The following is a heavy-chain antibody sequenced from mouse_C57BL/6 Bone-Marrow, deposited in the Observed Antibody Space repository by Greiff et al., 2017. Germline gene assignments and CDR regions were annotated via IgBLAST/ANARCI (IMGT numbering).Heavy chain of an antibody. CDR2: IDPSDSYT. CDR1: GYTFTSYW. V-gene: IGHV1-69*01. Sequence: QVQLQQPGAELVMPGASVKLSCKASGYTFTSYWMHWVKQRPGQGLEWIGEIDPSDSYTNYNQKFKGKSTLTVDKSSSTAYMQLSRLTSEDSAVYYCARETGTEGCFDYWGQGTTLTVSS. D-gene: IGHD4-1*01. CDR3: ARETGTEGCFDY. J-gene: IGHJ2*01.